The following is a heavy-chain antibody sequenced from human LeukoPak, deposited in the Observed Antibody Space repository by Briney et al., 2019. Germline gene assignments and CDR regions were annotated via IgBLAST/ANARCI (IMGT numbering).Heavy chain of an antibody. CDR3: AKGLWGSDWYFDL. D-gene: IGHD7-27*01. CDR1: GFTFSGYA. V-gene: IGHV3-23*01. CDR2: ISGSGGST. Sequence: GGSLRLSCAASGFTFSGYAMSWVRQAPGKGLEWVSAISGSGGSTYYADSVKGRFTISRDNSKNTLYLQMNSLRAEDTAVYYCAKGLWGSDWYFDLWGRGTLVTVSS. J-gene: IGHJ2*01.